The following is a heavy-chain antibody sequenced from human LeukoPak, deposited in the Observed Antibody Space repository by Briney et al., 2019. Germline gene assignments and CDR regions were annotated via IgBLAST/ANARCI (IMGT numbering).Heavy chain of an antibody. CDR3: TTAVAGYFQH. Sequence: GGSLRLSCAASGFTFSNAWMSWVRQAPEKGLEWVGRIKSKTDGGTSGYAAPVKGRFTISRDDSKNTLYLQMNSLKTEDTAVYYCTTAVAGYFQHWGQGTLVTVSS. CDR1: GFTFSNAW. J-gene: IGHJ1*01. D-gene: IGHD6-19*01. V-gene: IGHV3-15*01. CDR2: IKSKTDGGTS.